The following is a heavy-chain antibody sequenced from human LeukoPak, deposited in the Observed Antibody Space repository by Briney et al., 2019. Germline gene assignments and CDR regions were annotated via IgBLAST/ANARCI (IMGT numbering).Heavy chain of an antibody. CDR2: INDDGTST. CDR3: ASPAVWGELSLRY. J-gene: IGHJ4*02. D-gene: IGHD3-16*02. Sequence: GGSLRLSCAGSGFTFSSYWIHWVRQAPGKGLMWVSRINDDGTSTIYADSVKGRFTISRDNAKNTVYLQMNSLRAEDTAVYYCASPAVWGELSLRYWGQGTLVTVSS. V-gene: IGHV3-74*01. CDR1: GFTFSSYW.